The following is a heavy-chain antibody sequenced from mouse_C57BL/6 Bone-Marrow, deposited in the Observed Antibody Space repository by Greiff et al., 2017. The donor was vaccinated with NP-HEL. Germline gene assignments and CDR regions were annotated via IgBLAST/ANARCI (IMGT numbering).Heavy chain of an antibody. CDR2: INPNNGGT. CDR1: GYTFTDYN. Sequence: EVQGVESGPELVKPGASVKIPCKASGYTFTDYNMDWVKQSHGKSLEWIGDINPNNGGTIYNQKFKGKATLTVDKSSSTAYMELRSLTSEDTAVYYCARRGVLWLRRGYYFDYWGQGTTLTVSS. D-gene: IGHD2-2*01. V-gene: IGHV1-18*01. J-gene: IGHJ2*01. CDR3: ARRGVLWLRRGYYFDY.